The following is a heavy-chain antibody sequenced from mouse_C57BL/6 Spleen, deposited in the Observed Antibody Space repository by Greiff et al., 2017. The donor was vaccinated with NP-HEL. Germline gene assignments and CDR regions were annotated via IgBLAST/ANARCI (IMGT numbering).Heavy chain of an antibody. Sequence: EVQLMESGGGLVQPGGSLKLSCAASGFTFSDYGMHWVRQAPEKGLEWVAYISSGSSTIYYADTVKGRFTISRDNAKNTLYLQMTSLRAENTAMSSCARPYDYYDGYYSMDYWGQGTSVTVSS. V-gene: IGHV5-17*01. J-gene: IGHJ4*01. CDR1: GFTFSDYG. CDR2: ISSGSSTI. CDR3: ARPYDYYDGYYSMDY. D-gene: IGHD1-1*01.